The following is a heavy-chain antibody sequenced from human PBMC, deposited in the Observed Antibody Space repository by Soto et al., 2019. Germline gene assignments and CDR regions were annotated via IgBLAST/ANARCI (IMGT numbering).Heavy chain of an antibody. CDR1: GGTFSSYT. D-gene: IGHD6-19*01. V-gene: IGHV1-69*08. J-gene: IGHJ1*01. CDR2: IIPILGIA. CDR3: ARDGSSGWSLGIQH. Sequence: QVQLVQSGAEVKKPGSSVKVSCKASGGTFSSYTISWVRQAPGQGLEWMGRIIPILGIANYAQKFQGRVTNTADKSTSTAYMELSSLRSEDTAVYYCARDGSSGWSLGIQHWGQGTLVTVSS.